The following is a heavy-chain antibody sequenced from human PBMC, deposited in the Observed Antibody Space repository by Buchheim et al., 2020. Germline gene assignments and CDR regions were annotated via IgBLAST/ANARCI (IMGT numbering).Heavy chain of an antibody. CDR1: GFSFYSYG. J-gene: IGHJ4*02. Sequence: QVQLVESGGGVVQPGRSLRLSCTASGFSFYSYGMHWVRQAPGKGLEWVTVIWHDGSEKYYADSVKGRFTISRDDSRNTLYLQMNSLRLEDTAVYYCARDTNWSFDYWGQGSL. CDR2: IWHDGSEK. D-gene: IGHD1-1*01. CDR3: ARDTNWSFDY. V-gene: IGHV3-33*01.